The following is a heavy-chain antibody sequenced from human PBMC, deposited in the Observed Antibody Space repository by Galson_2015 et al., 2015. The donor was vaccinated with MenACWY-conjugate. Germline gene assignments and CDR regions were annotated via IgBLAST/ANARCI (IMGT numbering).Heavy chain of an antibody. V-gene: IGHV3-20*04. CDR2: INFNGGST. CDR1: GFTFSSYA. Sequence: SLRLSCAASGFTFSSYAMTWVRQVSGEGLEWVAGINFNGGSTDYADSVKGRFTISRDNAKSSLYLQMNSLRAEDTAFYYCARGMVSFGGTIVAFYFDSWGQGTLVTVSS. J-gene: IGHJ4*02. CDR3: ARGMVSFGGTIVAFYFDS. D-gene: IGHD3-16*02.